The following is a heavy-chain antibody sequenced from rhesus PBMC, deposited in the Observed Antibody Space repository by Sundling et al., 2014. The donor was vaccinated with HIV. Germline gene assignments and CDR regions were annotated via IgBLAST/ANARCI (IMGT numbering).Heavy chain of an antibody. J-gene: IGHJ6*01. CDR2: IYSSSGNT. CDR1: GGSISSSNW. Sequence: QVQLQESGPAVVKPSETLSLTCVVSGGSISSSNWWSWIRQPPGKGLEWIGSIYSSSGNTYYNPSLKSRVTISTDTSKNQFSLKLTSVTAADTAVYYCAREAATIFGLLRGLDSWGQGVVVTVSS. V-gene: IGHV4-93*01. CDR3: AREAATIFGLLRGLDS. D-gene: IGHD3-3*01.